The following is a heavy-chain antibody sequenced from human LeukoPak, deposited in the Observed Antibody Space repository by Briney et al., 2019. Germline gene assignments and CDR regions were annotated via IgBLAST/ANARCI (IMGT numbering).Heavy chain of an antibody. CDR1: GFTFSSYG. Sequence: GGSLRRSCAASGFTFSSYGSHWVRQAPGKGLEWLAFIRYDGSNKYYADSVKGRFTISRDNSKNTLYLQMNSLRAEDTAVYYCAKVDGSYFYYYYMDVWGKGTTVTISS. CDR3: AKVDGSYFYYYYMDV. D-gene: IGHD1-26*01. J-gene: IGHJ6*03. V-gene: IGHV3-30*02. CDR2: IRYDGSNK.